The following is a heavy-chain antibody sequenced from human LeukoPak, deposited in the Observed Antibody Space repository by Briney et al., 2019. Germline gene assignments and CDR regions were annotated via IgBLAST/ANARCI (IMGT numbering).Heavy chain of an antibody. CDR2: IKEDGSEK. V-gene: IGHV3-7*01. D-gene: IGHD2-21*01. Sequence: PGGSLRLSCAASGFTFKRAWMTWVRQAPGKGLEWVANIKEDGSEKNYVGSVKGRFTISRDNAKNSLYLQLSSLRAEDTAVYYCARDVAYNSFDYWGQGTLVTVSS. CDR3: ARDVAYNSFDY. CDR1: GFTFKRAW. J-gene: IGHJ4*02.